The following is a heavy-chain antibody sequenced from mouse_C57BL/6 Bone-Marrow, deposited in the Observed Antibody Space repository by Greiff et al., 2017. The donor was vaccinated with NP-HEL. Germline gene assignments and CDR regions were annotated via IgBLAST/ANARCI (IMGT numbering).Heavy chain of an antibody. V-gene: IGHV5-15*04. CDR3: ARLGGYYLDY. CDR1: GFTFSDYG. J-gene: IGHJ2*01. Sequence: EVKVEESGGGLVQPGGSLKLSCAASGFTFSDYGMAWVRQAPRKGPEWVAFISNLAYSIYYADTVTGRFTISRENAKNTLYLEMSSLRSEDTAMYYCARLGGYYLDYWGQGTTLTVSS. CDR2: ISNLAYSI. D-gene: IGHD1-1*02.